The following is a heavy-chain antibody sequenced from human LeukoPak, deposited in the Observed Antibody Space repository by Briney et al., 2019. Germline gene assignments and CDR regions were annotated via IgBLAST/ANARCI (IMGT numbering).Heavy chain of an antibody. J-gene: IGHJ1*01. CDR2: INPDGRDT. CDR1: GFTFNRCW. CDR3: TSWGDTTAEYFQR. Sequence: GGSLRLSCVASGFTFNRCWMNWVRQAPGKGLEWVAHINPDGRDTYYVDSVKGRFTISRDNAQNSMYLQMNSLRVEDTAVYYCTSWGDTTAEYFQRWGQGTLVTVSS. D-gene: IGHD2-21*02. V-gene: IGHV3-7*01.